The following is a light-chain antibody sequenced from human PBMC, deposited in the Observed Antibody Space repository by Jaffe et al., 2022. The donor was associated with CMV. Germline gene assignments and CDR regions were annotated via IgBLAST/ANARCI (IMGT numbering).Light chain of an antibody. V-gene: IGKV4-1*01. J-gene: IGKJ1*01. CDR2: WAS. Sequence: DIVMTQSPDSLAVSLGERATINCKSSQSVLYSSNNKNYLAWYQHKPGQPPKLLVYWASTRESGVSDRFSGSGSGTDFTLTISSLQAEDVAVYYCQQFVSPPWTFGQGTKVEIK. CDR1: QSVLYSSNNKNY. CDR3: QQFVSPPWT.